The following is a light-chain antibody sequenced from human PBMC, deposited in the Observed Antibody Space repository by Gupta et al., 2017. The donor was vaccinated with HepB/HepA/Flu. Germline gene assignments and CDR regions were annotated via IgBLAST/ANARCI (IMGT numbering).Light chain of an antibody. CDR2: AAS. V-gene: IGKV1-39*01. CDR3: QQSYSTPWT. J-gene: IGKJ1*01. Sequence: VGDRVTITCRASQSISSYLNWYQQKPGKAPKILIYAASSLQSGVPSRFSGSGSGTDFTLTISSLQPEDFATYYCQQSYSTPWTFGQGTKVEIK. CDR1: QSISSY.